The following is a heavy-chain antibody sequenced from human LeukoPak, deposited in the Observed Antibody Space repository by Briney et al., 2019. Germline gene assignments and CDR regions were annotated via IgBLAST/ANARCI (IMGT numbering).Heavy chain of an antibody. D-gene: IGHD6-19*01. CDR3: AKDPLGEQWPQMYYFDY. Sequence: QPGGSLRLSCAASGFTFSSAAMTWVRQAPGKGLEWVSLIGSSGGSTYYADSVKGRFTISRDNSKNTLSLQMNSLRVEDTAIYYCAKDPLGEQWPQMYYFDYWGQGTLVTVSS. CDR2: IGSSGGST. CDR1: GFTFSSAA. J-gene: IGHJ4*02. V-gene: IGHV3-23*01.